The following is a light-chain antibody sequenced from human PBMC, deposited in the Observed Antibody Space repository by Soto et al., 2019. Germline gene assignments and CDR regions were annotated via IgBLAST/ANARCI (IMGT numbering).Light chain of an antibody. CDR1: SSNIGAGHD. J-gene: IGLJ3*02. CDR2: DNN. Sequence: QSVLTQPPSVSGAPGQRVTISCTGSSSNIGAGHDIHWYQQLPGTAPKLLIYDNNNRPSGVPDRFSGSKSGTSASLAITGLQPEDEADYYCQSYDNKLSGSWVFGGGTKLTVL. V-gene: IGLV1-40*01. CDR3: QSYDNKLSGSWV.